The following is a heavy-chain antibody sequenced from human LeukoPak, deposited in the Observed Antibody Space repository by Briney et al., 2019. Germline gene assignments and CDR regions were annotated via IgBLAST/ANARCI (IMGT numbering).Heavy chain of an antibody. CDR1: GFTFSSYE. V-gene: IGHV3-48*03. Sequence: PGGSLRLSCAASGFTFSSYEMNWVRQAPGKGLEWVSYISSSGSTIYYAASVKGRFTISRDNAKNSLYLQMNSLRAEDTAVYYCARIGSSAFDIWGQGTMVTVSS. CDR3: ARIGSSAFDI. D-gene: IGHD3-10*01. CDR2: ISSSGSTI. J-gene: IGHJ3*02.